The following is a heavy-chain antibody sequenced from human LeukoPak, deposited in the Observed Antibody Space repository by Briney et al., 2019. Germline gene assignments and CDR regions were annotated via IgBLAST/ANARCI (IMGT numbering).Heavy chain of an antibody. CDR2: IYYSGST. D-gene: IGHD1-26*01. V-gene: IGHV4-39*01. J-gene: IGHJ4*02. CDR1: GGSISSSSYY. Sequence: PSETLSLTCTVSGGSISSSSYYWGWIRQPPGKGLEWIGTIYYSGSTYYNPSLKSRVTISVDTSKNQFSLKLSSVTAADTAVYFCARRSGVGASPFDYWGQGTLVTVFS. CDR3: ARRSGVGASPFDY.